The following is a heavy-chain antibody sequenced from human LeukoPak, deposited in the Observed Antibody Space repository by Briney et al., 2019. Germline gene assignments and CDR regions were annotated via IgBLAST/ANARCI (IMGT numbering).Heavy chain of an antibody. V-gene: IGHV4-59*12. J-gene: IGHJ4*02. CDR2: IYYSGST. Sequence: KTSETLSLTCTVSGGSISSYYWSWIRQPPGKGLEWIGYIYYSGSTNYNPSLKSRVTISVDTSKNQFSLKLTSVTAADTAVYYCAGDYRGSLDYWGQGTLVTVSS. D-gene: IGHD3-10*01. CDR3: AGDYRGSLDY. CDR1: GGSISSYY.